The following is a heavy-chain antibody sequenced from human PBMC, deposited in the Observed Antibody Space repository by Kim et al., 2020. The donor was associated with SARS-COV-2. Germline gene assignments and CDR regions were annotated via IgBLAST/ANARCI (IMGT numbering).Heavy chain of an antibody. V-gene: IGHV4-39*01. CDR1: GGSISSSSYY. CDR3: ARTPWGYSYANFDY. CDR2: IYYSGST. J-gene: IGHJ4*02. Sequence: SETLSLTCTVSGGSISSSSYYWGWIRQPPGKGLEWIGSIYYSGSTYYNPSLKSRVTISVDTSKNQFSLKLSSVTAADTAVYYCARTPWGYSYANFDYWGQGTLVTVSS. D-gene: IGHD5-18*01.